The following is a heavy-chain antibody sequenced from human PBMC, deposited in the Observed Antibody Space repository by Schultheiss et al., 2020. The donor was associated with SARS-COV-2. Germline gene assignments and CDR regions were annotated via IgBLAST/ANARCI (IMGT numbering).Heavy chain of an antibody. J-gene: IGHJ4*02. CDR1: GFTFSSYD. V-gene: IGHV3-33*08. CDR2: IWYDGSNK. Sequence: GGSLRLSCAASGFTFSSYDMHWVRQAPGKGLEWVAVIWYDGSNKYYADSVKGRFTISRDNSKNTLYLQMNSMRAEDTAVYYCARGWDTAMATGFDYWGQGALVTVSS. CDR3: ARGWDTAMATGFDY. D-gene: IGHD5-18*01.